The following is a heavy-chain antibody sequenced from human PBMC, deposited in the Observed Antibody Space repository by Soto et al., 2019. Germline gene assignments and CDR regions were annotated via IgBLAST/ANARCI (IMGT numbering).Heavy chain of an antibody. V-gene: IGHV3-9*01. CDR1: GFTFDDYA. D-gene: IGHD4-17*01. CDR3: AKDRDYGDYYFDY. J-gene: IGHJ4*02. CDR2: ISWNSGSI. Sequence: PGGSLRLSCAASGFTFDDYAMHWVRQAPGKGLEWVSGISWNSGSIGYADSVNGRFTISRDNAKNSLYLQMNSLRAEDTALYYCAKDRDYGDYYFDYWGQGTLVTVSS.